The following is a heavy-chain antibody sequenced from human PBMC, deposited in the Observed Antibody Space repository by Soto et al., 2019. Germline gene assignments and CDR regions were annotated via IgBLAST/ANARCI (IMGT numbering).Heavy chain of an antibody. D-gene: IGHD1-26*01. V-gene: IGHV3-48*03. CDR3: ARRASR. CDR1: GFTFSTSE. Sequence: GGSLRFSCAASGFTFSTSEMYWVRQAPGKGLVWVSYIHPSAQPIFYADSVKGRFTISRDNAKNSLYLQMSSLRAEDSAVYYCARRASRWGHGTMVTVSS. CDR2: IHPSAQPI. J-gene: IGHJ1*01.